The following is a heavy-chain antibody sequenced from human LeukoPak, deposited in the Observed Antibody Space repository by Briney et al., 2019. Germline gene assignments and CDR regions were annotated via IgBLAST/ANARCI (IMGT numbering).Heavy chain of an antibody. Sequence: GGSLRLSCAASGFTFSSYAMSWVRQAPGKGLEWVSAISGSGGNTYYADSVKGRFTISRDNSKNTLYLQMNSLRAEDTAVYYCAKDLSGYNYGYLEGRDAFDIWGQGTMVTVSS. CDR1: GFTFSSYA. CDR2: ISGSGGNT. D-gene: IGHD5-18*01. CDR3: AKDLSGYNYGYLEGRDAFDI. V-gene: IGHV3-23*01. J-gene: IGHJ3*02.